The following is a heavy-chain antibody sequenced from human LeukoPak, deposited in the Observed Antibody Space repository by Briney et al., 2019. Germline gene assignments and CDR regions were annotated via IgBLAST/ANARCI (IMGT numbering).Heavy chain of an antibody. V-gene: IGHV4-39*01. D-gene: IGHD2-2*01. CDR3: ARVGLQIVVVPAATTQTTYYYYMDV. CDR1: GGSISSNNYY. Sequence: PSETLSLTCTVSGGSISSNNYYWGWIRQPPGKGLEWIGTIYYSGTTYYNPSLKSRVTISVDTSKNQFSLKLSSVTAADTAVYYCARVGLQIVVVPAATTQTTYYYYMDVWDTGTTVTVSS. CDR2: IYYSGTT. J-gene: IGHJ6*03.